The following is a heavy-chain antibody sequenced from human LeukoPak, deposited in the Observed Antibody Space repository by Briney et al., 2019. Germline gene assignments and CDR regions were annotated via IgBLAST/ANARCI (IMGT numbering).Heavy chain of an antibody. CDR1: GFTFSGHY. CDR3: VREGNELLSKNFDY. V-gene: IGHV1-2*02. J-gene: IGHJ4*02. Sequence: ASVKVSCKASGFTFSGHYIHWVRQAPGQGLEWMGYINPHSGSTSSPQKFQSRVTMTTDTSISAVYMELSSQTSDDTAMYYCVREGNELLSKNFDYWGQGSLVTVSS. D-gene: IGHD2-21*02. CDR2: INPHSGST.